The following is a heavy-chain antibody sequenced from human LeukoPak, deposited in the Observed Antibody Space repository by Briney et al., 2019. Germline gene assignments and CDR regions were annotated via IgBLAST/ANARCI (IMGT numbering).Heavy chain of an antibody. D-gene: IGHD5-12*01. V-gene: IGHV4-31*03. J-gene: IGHJ3*02. CDR1: GGSISRGGYY. CDR2: IYYSGST. CDR3: ARDSATTNAFDI. Sequence: PSQTLSLTCTISGGSISRGGYYWSWIRQHPGKGLEWIGYIYYSGSTYYNPSLKSRVTISVDTSKNQFSLKLSSVTAADTAVYYCARDSATTNAFDIWGQGTMVTVSS.